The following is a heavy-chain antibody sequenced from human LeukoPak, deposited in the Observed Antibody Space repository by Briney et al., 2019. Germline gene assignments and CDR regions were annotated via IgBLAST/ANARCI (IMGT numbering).Heavy chain of an antibody. CDR2: ISLDGSNQ. CDR3: ARDPGGPDFFDF. J-gene: IGHJ4*02. Sequence: PGGSLRLSCAASGFAFNNYGIHWVRQAPGKGLKWVTFISLDGSNQFYADSAKGRFTISRDSSKNMVYLQLSGLRPEDTAIYYCARDPGGPDFFDFWGQGTLVTASS. CDR1: GFAFNNYG. D-gene: IGHD4-23*01. V-gene: IGHV3-30*04.